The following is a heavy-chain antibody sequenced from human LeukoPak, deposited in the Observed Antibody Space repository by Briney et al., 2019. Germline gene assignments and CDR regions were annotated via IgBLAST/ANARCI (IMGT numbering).Heavy chain of an antibody. CDR1: EYTFTDYY. D-gene: IGHD2-15*01. J-gene: IGHJ4*02. CDR2: INSNSGGT. V-gene: IGHV1-2*02. Sequence: ASVKVSCKASEYTFTDYYMHWVRQAPGQGPEWMGWINSNSGGTNYAQKFQGRVTMTRDTSISTAYMELSRLRSDDTAVYYCARDGIYCSGSSCYPVEIDYWGQGTLVTVSS. CDR3: ARDGIYCSGSSCYPVEIDY.